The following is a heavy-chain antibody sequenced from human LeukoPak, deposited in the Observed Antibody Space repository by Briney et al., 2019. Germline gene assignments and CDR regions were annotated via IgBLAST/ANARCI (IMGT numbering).Heavy chain of an antibody. CDR2: MNPNSGNT. J-gene: IGHJ4*02. V-gene: IGHV1-8*01. Sequence: SXXVSCKASGYTFTSYDINWVGQATGHGLEWMGWMNPNSGNTGYAQKFQGRVTMPRNTSITTAYMELSSLTSEDTAVYYCARDCGGDCHSRFDYWGQGTLVTVSS. D-gene: IGHD2-21*02. CDR1: GYTFTSYD. CDR3: ARDCGGDCHSRFDY.